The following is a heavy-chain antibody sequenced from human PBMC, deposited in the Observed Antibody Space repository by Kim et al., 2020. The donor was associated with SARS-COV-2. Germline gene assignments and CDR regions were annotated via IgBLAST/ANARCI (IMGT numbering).Heavy chain of an antibody. CDR3: AKHGISGYCSGGSCYSGYFDY. D-gene: IGHD2-15*01. CDR2: ISGSGGST. CDR1: GFTFSSYA. V-gene: IGHV3-23*01. J-gene: IGHJ4*02. Sequence: GGSLRLSCAASGFTFSSYAMSWVRQAPGKGLEWVSAISGSGGSTYYADSVKGRFTISRDNSKNTLYLQMNSLRAEDTAVYYCAKHGISGYCSGGSCYSGYFDYWGQGTLVTVSS.